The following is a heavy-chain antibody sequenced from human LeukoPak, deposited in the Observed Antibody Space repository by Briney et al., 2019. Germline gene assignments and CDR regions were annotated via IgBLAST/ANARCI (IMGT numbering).Heavy chain of an antibody. CDR3: AKDARVGHYYGSGSYGDY. V-gene: IGHV3-23*01. CDR1: GFTFSSYA. J-gene: IGHJ4*02. D-gene: IGHD3-10*01. Sequence: GGSLRLSCAASGFTFSSYAMSWVRQAPGKGLEWVSTISGSGGSTYYADSVKGRFTISRDNSKNTLYLQMNSLRAEDTAVYYCAKDARVGHYYGSGSYGDYWGQGTLVTVPS. CDR2: ISGSGGST.